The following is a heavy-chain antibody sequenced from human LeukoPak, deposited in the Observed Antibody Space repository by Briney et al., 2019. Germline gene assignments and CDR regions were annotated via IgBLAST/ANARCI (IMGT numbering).Heavy chain of an antibody. CDR2: IYHSGST. D-gene: IGHD5-12*01. CDR3: ARSGGSLDY. J-gene: IGHJ4*02. V-gene: IGHV4-4*02. CDR1: DGSISSSNW. Sequence: SETLSLTCTISDGSISSSNWWSWVRQPPGKGLEWIGEIYHSGSTNYNPSLKPRVTISIDKSKNQFSLKLTSVTAADTAVYYCARSGGSLDYWGQGTLVTVSS.